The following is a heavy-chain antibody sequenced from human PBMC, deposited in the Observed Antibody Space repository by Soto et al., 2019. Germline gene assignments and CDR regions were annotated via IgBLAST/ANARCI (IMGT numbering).Heavy chain of an antibody. D-gene: IGHD3-10*01. CDR2: ISYDGSNK. Sequence: QVQLVESGGGVVQPGRSLRLSCAASGFTFSSYGMHWVRQAPGKGLEWVAVISYDGSNKYYADSVKGRFTISRDNSKNTLYLQMNSLRAEDTAVYYCAKDGQHGSGSYYSLYGMDVWGQGTTVTVSS. CDR1: GFTFSSYG. V-gene: IGHV3-30*18. CDR3: AKDGQHGSGSYYSLYGMDV. J-gene: IGHJ6*02.